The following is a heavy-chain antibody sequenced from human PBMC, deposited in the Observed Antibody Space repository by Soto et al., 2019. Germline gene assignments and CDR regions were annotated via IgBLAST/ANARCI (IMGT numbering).Heavy chain of an antibody. CDR2: IIPMFGIT. CDR1: GGSFSSYG. D-gene: IGHD2-15*01. Sequence: QVQLVQSGAEVKKPGSSLKVSCKVSGGSFSSYGFNWVRQAPGQGLEWMGGIIPMFGITNHTQKFQDRMTISADASTSTAYMQLSSLGSDDTAIYYCASDRGYGLVNWGKGTLLTVSS. CDR3: ASDRGYGLVN. V-gene: IGHV1-69*12. J-gene: IGHJ4*02.